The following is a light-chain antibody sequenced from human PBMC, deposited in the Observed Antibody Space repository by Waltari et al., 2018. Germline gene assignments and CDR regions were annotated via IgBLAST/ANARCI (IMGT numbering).Light chain of an antibody. J-gene: IGKJ3*01. CDR2: WAS. Sequence: IVLNQSPDSLAGFLGGGAPPNLKSRPGVLYNVNNKDYLAWYQQKPGQPPKLLIYWASTRESGVPDRFSGSGSGTDFTLSINSVQAEDVAVYYCQQYYSVLPYAFGPGTKVEIK. V-gene: IGKV4-1*01. CDR1: PGVLYNVNNKDY. CDR3: QQYYSVLPYA.